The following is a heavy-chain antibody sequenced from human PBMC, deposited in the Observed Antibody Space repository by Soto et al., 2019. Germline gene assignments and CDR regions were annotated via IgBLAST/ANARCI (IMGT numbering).Heavy chain of an antibody. CDR1: EYSFTSYW. J-gene: IGHJ6*01. V-gene: IGHV5-51*01. CDR2: IYPGDSDT. D-gene: IGHD3-10*01. CDR3: ARQSTGGFYYCYYYGMDV. Sequence: GQSLKISCKGAEYSFTSYWIDCVRQMPGKGLEWMGIIYPGDSDTRYSPSFQGQVTISANKSISTAYLQWSSLKASDTAMYYCARQSTGGFYYCYYYGMDVWGQRTTVTVS.